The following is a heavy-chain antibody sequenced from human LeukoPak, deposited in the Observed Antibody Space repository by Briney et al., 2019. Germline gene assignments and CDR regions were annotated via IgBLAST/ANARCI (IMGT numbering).Heavy chain of an antibody. CDR3: ARDTAMVLFYFDY. CDR2: ISYDGSNK. V-gene: IGHV3-30*03. Sequence: GGSLRLSCAASGFTFSNYGMHWVRQAPGKGLEWVALISYDGSNKYYADSVKGRFTISRDNSKNTLYLQMNSLRPEDTAVYYCARDTAMVLFYFDYWGQGTLVTVSS. D-gene: IGHD5-18*01. CDR1: GFTFSNYG. J-gene: IGHJ4*02.